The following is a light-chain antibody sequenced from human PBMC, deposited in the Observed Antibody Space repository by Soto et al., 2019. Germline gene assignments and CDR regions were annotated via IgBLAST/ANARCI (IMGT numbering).Light chain of an antibody. J-gene: IGKJ1*01. CDR1: QFLSSY. V-gene: IGKV3-11*01. CDR2: DTS. Sequence: ELVLIQASATLSLSPGERATLSCRASQFLSSYLAWYQQKPGQPPRLLIYDTSNRATGVPARFSGSGSGSDFTLTISSLEPEDFAIYYCQQRSSWPRTYGQGTKVEIK. CDR3: QQRSSWPRT.